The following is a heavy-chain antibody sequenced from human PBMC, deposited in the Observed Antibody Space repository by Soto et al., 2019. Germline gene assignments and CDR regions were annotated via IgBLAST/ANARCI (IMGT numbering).Heavy chain of an antibody. CDR3: SKGLTGSPYYGMDV. J-gene: IGHJ6*02. D-gene: IGHD7-27*01. CDR1: GFTFSSYA. V-gene: IGHV3-23*01. CDR2: ISGSGGNT. Sequence: EVQLLESGGGLVQPGGSLRLSCAASGFTFSSYAMSWVRQAPGKGLEWVSAISGSGGNTYYADSVKGRFTISRDNSTNTLHLPTHSLTAEHTPAYYCSKGLTGSPYYGMDVWGQGTTVTVSS.